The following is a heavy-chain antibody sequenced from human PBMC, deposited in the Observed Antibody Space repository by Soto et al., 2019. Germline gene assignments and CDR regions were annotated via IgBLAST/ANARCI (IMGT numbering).Heavy chain of an antibody. CDR1: GYTCRAYT. V-gene: IGHV1-3*01. D-gene: IGHD3-3*02. J-gene: IGHJ3*02. CDR3: ARDTETLGPRANDALDI. Sequence: QAQLVQSGAEMKKPGASVKVSCKATGYTCRAYTMNWVLLAPGLRLEWMGWSNAGSGHTKYSQNFQGRVSITRDTSASTVYMELTGLTSEDTAVYYCARDTETLGPRANDALDIWGQGTMVSVSS. CDR2: SNAGSGHT.